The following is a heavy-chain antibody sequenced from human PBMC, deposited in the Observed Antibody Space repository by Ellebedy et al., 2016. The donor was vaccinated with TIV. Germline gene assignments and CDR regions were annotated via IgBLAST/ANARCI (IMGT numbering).Heavy chain of an antibody. CDR1: GFTFSTYW. D-gene: IGHD2-8*02. CDR2: IMQDGSEK. V-gene: IGHV3-7*03. Sequence: GESLKISCAASGFTFSTYWMSWVRQAPGRGLEWVANIMQDGSEKYYVDSVKGRFTISRDNAENSLYLQMNSLRAEDTALYYCARPSYCTGGCNLNGRYYFDYWGQGIRVTVSS. J-gene: IGHJ4*02. CDR3: ARPSYCTGGCNLNGRYYFDY.